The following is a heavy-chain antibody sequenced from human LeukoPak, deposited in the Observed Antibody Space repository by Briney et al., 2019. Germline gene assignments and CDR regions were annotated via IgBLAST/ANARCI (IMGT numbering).Heavy chain of an antibody. CDR2: IYPGDSDT. V-gene: IGHV5-51*01. Sequence: GESLKISCKGSGYSFTNYWIGWVRQMPGKGLEWMGIIYPGDSDTRYSPSFQGQATISADKSISTAYLQWSSLKASDTAMYYCARFWSSSLGFFDYWGQGTLVTVSS. J-gene: IGHJ4*02. CDR1: GYSFTNYW. D-gene: IGHD3-3*01. CDR3: ARFWSSSLGFFDY.